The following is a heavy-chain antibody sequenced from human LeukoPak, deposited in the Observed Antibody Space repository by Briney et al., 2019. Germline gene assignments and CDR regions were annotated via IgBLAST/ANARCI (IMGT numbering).Heavy chain of an antibody. CDR2: ISGSGGST. D-gene: IGHD3-22*01. CDR3: AKDPMYYYDSSGYHYY. J-gene: IGHJ4*02. V-gene: IGHV3-23*01. Sequence: GGSLRLSCAASGFTFSSYAMSWVRQAPGKGLEWVSAISGSGGSTYYADSVKGRFTISRDNSKNTLYLQMNSPRAEDTAVYYCAKDPMYYYDSSGYHYYWGQGTLVTVSS. CDR1: GFTFSSYA.